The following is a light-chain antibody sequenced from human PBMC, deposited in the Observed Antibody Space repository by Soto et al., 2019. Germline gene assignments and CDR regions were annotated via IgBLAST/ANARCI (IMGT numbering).Light chain of an antibody. J-gene: IGLJ1*01. CDR1: SSDVGGYNY. V-gene: IGLV2-14*03. CDR2: DVS. Sequence: VLAQPASVSGSPGQSITISCTGTSSDVGGYNYVSWYQHHPGKAPKLIIYDVSNRPSGVSIRFSGSKSDNTASLTISGLQPEDEADYHCSSYTTSNTRQIVFGTGTKVTVL. CDR3: SSYTTSNTRQIV.